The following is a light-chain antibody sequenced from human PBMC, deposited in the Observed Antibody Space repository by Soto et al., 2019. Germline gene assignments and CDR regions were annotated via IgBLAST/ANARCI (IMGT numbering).Light chain of an antibody. CDR3: QRYNSAPRT. Sequence: DLQMTQSPSSLSASVGDRVTITCRASQAISNYLAWYQQRPGKAPKLLIYDASTLQSGVPPRFSGSGSGTDFTLTISDLQPEDVATYYCQRYNSAPRTFGQGTQV. J-gene: IGKJ1*01. CDR2: DAS. V-gene: IGKV1-27*01. CDR1: QAISNY.